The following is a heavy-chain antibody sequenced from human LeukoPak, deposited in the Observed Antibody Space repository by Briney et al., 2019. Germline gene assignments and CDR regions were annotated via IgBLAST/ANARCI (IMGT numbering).Heavy chain of an antibody. CDR1: GGSISNGGYY. CDR3: ARSIADPSKGGYMDV. D-gene: IGHD6-13*01. J-gene: IGHJ6*03. Sequence: SETLSLTCTVSGGSISNGGYYWSWIRQPPGKGLEWIGYIYHSGSTYYNPSLKSRLTISVDRSKNQFSLKLNSVTAADTAVYYCARSIADPSKGGYMDVWGRGTTVTVSS. CDR2: IYHSGST. V-gene: IGHV4-30-2*01.